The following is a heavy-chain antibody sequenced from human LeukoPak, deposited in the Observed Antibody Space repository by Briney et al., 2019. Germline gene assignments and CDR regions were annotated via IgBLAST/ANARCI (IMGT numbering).Heavy chain of an antibody. CDR2: ISYDGSNK. CDR3: ARRSNSRYYFDY. CDR1: GFTFSSYA. D-gene: IGHD4-23*01. J-gene: IGHJ4*02. V-gene: IGHV3-30-3*01. Sequence: GRSLRLSCAASGFTFSSYAMHWVRQAPGKGLEWVAVISYDGSNKYYADSVKGRFTISRDNSKNTLYLQMNSLRAEDTAVYYCARRSNSRYYFDYWGQGTLVTVSS.